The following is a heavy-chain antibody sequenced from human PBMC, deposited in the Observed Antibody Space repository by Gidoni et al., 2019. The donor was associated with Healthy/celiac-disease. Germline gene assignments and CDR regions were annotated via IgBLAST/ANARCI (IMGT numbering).Heavy chain of an antibody. CDR3: ARTHLLRFFAYYMDV. CDR2: IYHSGST. J-gene: IGHJ6*03. V-gene: IGHV4-30-2*06. D-gene: IGHD3-3*01. Sequence: SPGKGLEWIGYIYHSGSTYYNPSLKSRVTISVDRSKNQFSLKRSSVTAADTAVYYCARTHLLRFFAYYMDVWGKGTTVTVSS.